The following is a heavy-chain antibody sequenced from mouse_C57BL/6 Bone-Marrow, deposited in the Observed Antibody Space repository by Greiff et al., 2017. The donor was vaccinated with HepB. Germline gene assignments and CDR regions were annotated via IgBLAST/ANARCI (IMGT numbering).Heavy chain of an antibody. CDR2: IYPGDGDT. CDR3: ARRGTWGDYFDY. Sequence: VKLQQSGPELVKPGASVKISCKASGYAFSSSWMNWVKQRPGKGLEWIGRIYPGDGDTNYNGKVKGKATLTADKSSSTAYMQLSSLTSEDSAVYFCARRGTWGDYFDYWGQGTTLTVSS. J-gene: IGHJ2*01. D-gene: IGHD3-3*01. V-gene: IGHV1-82*01. CDR1: GYAFSSSW.